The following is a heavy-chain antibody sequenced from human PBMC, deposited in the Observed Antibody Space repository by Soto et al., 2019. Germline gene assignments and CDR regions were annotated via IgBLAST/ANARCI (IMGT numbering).Heavy chain of an antibody. V-gene: IGHV4-31*03. Sequence: TLSLTCTVSGGSISSGGYYWSWIRQHPGKGLEWIGYIYYSGSTYYNPSLKSRVTISVDTSKNQFSLKLSSVTATDTAVYYCARAFARGASYDFWSGGRFYGMDVWGQGTTVTVSS. CDR2: IYYSGST. D-gene: IGHD3-3*01. CDR3: ARAFARGASYDFWSGGRFYGMDV. CDR1: GGSISSGGYY. J-gene: IGHJ6*02.